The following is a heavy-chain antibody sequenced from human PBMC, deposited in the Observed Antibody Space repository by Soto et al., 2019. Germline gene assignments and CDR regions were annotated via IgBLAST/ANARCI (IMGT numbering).Heavy chain of an antibody. V-gene: IGHV4-30-2*01. CDR2: IYHSGST. J-gene: IGHJ6*02. CDR1: GGSISSGGYS. CDR3: ARLTHYGMDV. D-gene: IGHD7-27*01. Sequence: SGTLSLTCAVSGGSISSGGYSWSWIRQPPGKGLEWIGYIYHSGSTYYNPSLKSRVTISVDRSKNQFSLKLSSVTAADTAVYYCARLTHYGMDVWGQGTTVTVSS.